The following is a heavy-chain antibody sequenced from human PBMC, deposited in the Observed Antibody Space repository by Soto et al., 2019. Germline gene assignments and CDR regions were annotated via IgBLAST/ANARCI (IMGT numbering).Heavy chain of an antibody. D-gene: IGHD1-1*01. CDR1: GYSFTDYY. CDR2: INPSGGST. Sequence: QVQLVQSGAVMKKPGASVKVSCKASGYSFTDYYVHWVRQAPGHGLEWMGIINPSGGSTNYAQKLPGRVTMTRDTSTSTVYMELSSLRSEDTAVYYCARDRNAYFDYWGQGTLVTVSS. V-gene: IGHV1-46*03. CDR3: ARDRNAYFDY. J-gene: IGHJ4*02.